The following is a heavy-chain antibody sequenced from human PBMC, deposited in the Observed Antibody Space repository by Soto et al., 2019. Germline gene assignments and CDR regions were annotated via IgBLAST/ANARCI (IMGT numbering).Heavy chain of an antibody. J-gene: IGHJ4*02. CDR2: ISYDGSNK. CDR1: GFTFSSYA. V-gene: IGHV3-30-3*01. CDR3: ARDEVLGYYDFWSGDYYFDY. Sequence: GGSLRLSCAASGFTFSSYAMHWVRQAPGKGLEWVAVISYDGSNKYYADSVKGRFTISRDNSKNTLYLQMNSLRAEDTAVYYCARDEVLGYYDFWSGDYYFDYWGQGTLVTVSS. D-gene: IGHD3-3*01.